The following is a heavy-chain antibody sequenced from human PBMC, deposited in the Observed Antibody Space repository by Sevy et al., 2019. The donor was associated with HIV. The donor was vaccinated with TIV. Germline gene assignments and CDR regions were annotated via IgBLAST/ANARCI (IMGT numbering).Heavy chain of an antibody. CDR3: AKDYIVVVPAAPYAFDI. CDR2: ISGSGGST. D-gene: IGHD2-2*01. CDR1: GFTFSSYA. Sequence: GGSLRLSCAASGFTFSSYAMSWVRQAPGKGLEWVSAISGSGGSTYYAYSVKGRFTISRDNSKNTLYLQMNSLRAEDTAVYYCAKDYIVVVPAAPYAFDIWGQGTMVTVSS. J-gene: IGHJ3*02. V-gene: IGHV3-23*01.